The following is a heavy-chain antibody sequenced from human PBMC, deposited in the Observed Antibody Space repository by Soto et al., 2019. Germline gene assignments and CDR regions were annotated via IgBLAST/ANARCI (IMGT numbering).Heavy chain of an antibody. D-gene: IGHD5-12*01. J-gene: IGHJ4*02. V-gene: IGHV3-21*01. CDR2: ISSSSSYI. CDR3: ARDPPSPGGYSGYDTVDY. Sequence: PGGSLRLSCTASGFTFSSYSMNWVRQAPGKGLEWVSSISSSSSYIYYADSVEGRFTISRDNAKNSLYLQMNSLRAEDTAVYYCARDPPSPGGYSGYDTVDYWGQGTLVTVSS. CDR1: GFTFSSYS.